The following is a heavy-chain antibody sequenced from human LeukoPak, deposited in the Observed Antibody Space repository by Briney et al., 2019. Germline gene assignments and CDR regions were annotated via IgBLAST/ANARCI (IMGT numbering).Heavy chain of an antibody. CDR2: IYSGGST. Sequence: GGSLRLSCAASGFTVSSNYMSWVRQAPGKGLEWVSVIYSGGSTYYADSVKGRFTISRDNSKNTLYLQMNSLRAEDTAVYYCARDPVAAAGTGPTWGQGTLVTVSS. V-gene: IGHV3-53*01. D-gene: IGHD6-13*01. CDR1: GFTVSSNY. J-gene: IGHJ4*02. CDR3: ARDPVAAAGTGPT.